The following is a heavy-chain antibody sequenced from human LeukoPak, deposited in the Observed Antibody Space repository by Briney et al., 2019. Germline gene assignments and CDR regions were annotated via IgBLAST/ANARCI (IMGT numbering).Heavy chain of an antibody. D-gene: IGHD6-13*01. CDR1: GFTVSSNY. V-gene: IGHV3-66*01. CDR3: ARARIAAAGIHG. CDR2: IYSGGST. J-gene: IGHJ4*02. Sequence: TGGSLRLSCAASGFTVSSNYMSWVRQAPGKGLEWVSVIYSGGSTYYADSVKGRFTISRDNSKNTLYLQMNSLRAEDTAVYYCARARIAAAGIHGWGQGTLVTVSS.